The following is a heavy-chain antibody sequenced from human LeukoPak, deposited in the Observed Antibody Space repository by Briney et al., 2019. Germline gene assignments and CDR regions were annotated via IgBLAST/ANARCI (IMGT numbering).Heavy chain of an antibody. CDR1: GYTFTSYD. J-gene: IGHJ5*02. Sequence: ASVKVSCKASGYTFTSYDINWVRQATGQGFEWMGWMNPNSGNTGYAQKFQGRVTMTRNTSISTAYMELSSLRSEDTAVYYCARAPMVRGVITTRYNWFDPWGQGTLVTVSS. V-gene: IGHV1-8*01. CDR3: ARAPMVRGVITTRYNWFDP. D-gene: IGHD3-10*01. CDR2: MNPNSGNT.